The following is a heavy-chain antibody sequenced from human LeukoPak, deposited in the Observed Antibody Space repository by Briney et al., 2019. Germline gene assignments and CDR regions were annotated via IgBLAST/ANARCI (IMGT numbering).Heavy chain of an antibody. D-gene: IGHD3-22*01. J-gene: IGHJ1*01. V-gene: IGHV3-30*18. CDR3: AKDYLGESSAYYPAEYFQH. Sequence: PGGSLRLSCAASGFTFSSYGMHWVRQAPGKGLEWVAVISYDGSNKYYADSVKGRFTISRDNSKNTLYLQMNSLRAEDTAVYYCAKDYLGESSAYYPAEYFQHWGQGTLVTVSS. CDR2: ISYDGSNK. CDR1: GFTFSSYG.